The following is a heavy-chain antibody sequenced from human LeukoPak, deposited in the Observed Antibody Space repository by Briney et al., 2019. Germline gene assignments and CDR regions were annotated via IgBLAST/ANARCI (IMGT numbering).Heavy chain of an antibody. Sequence: GGSLRLSCAASGFTFSLYGMHWVRQAPAKGLEWVAVISYDGSNKYYADSVKGRFTISRDNAKNSLYLQMNSLRAEDTAVYYCARDLRDVLLWFGELAYWGQGTLVTVSS. V-gene: IGHV3-30*03. J-gene: IGHJ4*02. CDR3: ARDLRDVLLWFGELAY. D-gene: IGHD3-10*01. CDR1: GFTFSLYG. CDR2: ISYDGSNK.